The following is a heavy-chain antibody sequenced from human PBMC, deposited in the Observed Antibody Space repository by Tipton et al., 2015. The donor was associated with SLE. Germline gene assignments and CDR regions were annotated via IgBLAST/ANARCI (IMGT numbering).Heavy chain of an antibody. V-gene: IGHV4-59*08. D-gene: IGHD5-12*01. J-gene: IGHJ4*02. CDR3: ARHGYSSTLYAEFDY. Sequence: TLSLTCAVSGDFINNNYWSWIRQSPGKGLEWIAYIHNSEHTNSNPSLKGRVFISLDTSKSQFSLKLTSVTVADTAVYYCARHGYSSTLYAEFDYWGQGLLVTVFS. CDR2: IHNSEHT. CDR1: GDFINNNY.